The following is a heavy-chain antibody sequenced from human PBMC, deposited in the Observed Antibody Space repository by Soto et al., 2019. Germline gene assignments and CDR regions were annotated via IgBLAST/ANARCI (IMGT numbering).Heavy chain of an antibody. V-gene: IGHV4-31*03. Sequence: SDTQSLTCTGSNVDINTAGDYWGWIRQHPGQGLEWIGYIYYSGSTFYNPSLKSRVTISADTSKNQFSLKLTSVTAADTARYYCAGSLGEYHFEYWGQGTPVTSPQ. CDR1: NVDINTAGDY. CDR2: IYYSGST. D-gene: IGHD3-16*01. J-gene: IGHJ4*02. CDR3: AGSLGEYHFEY.